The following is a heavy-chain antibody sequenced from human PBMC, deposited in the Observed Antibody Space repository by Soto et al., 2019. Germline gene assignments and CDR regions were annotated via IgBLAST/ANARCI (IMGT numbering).Heavy chain of an antibody. V-gene: IGHV3-23*01. D-gene: IGHD6-13*01. J-gene: IGHJ4*02. Sequence: EVQLLESGGGLVQPGGSLRLSCAASGFSFSTSAMGWVRQAPGKGLEWVSAISTSGTFYADSVKGRFTIYRDKSENTLYLQMNCLRADDTAVYCCAKYLRGLAGGTWYFDYWGQGTLVTVSS. CDR1: GFSFSTSA. CDR2: ISTSGT. CDR3: AKYLRGLAGGTWYFDY.